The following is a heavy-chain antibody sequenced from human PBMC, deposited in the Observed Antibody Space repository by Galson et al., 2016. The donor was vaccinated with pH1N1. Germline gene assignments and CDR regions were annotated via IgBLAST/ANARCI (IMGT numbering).Heavy chain of an antibody. CDR1: GGSITSGDYY. CDR3: AGGRNYGDY. Sequence: TLSLTCTVSGGSITSGDYYWSWIRQPPGKGLEWIGYISYSGSTYYNPSLNSRVTISLDTSKNHFSLKLSSVTAADTAVYYCAGGRNYGDYWGQGTLVTVSS. CDR2: ISYSGST. J-gene: IGHJ4*02. V-gene: IGHV4-30-4*01.